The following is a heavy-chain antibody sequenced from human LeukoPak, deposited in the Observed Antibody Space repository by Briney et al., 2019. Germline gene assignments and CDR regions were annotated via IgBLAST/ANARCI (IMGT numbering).Heavy chain of an antibody. V-gene: IGHV3-20*01. J-gene: IGHJ4*02. Sequence: GGSLRLSCAASGFTFDDHGMNWVRQAPGKGLGWVSGINWNGGSTFYADSVKGRFTISRDNAKNALYLQMNSLTVEDTALYHCARDRSYGSFDFWGQGTLVTVSS. CDR2: INWNGGST. CDR3: ARDRSYGSFDF. D-gene: IGHD5-18*01. CDR1: GFTFDDHG.